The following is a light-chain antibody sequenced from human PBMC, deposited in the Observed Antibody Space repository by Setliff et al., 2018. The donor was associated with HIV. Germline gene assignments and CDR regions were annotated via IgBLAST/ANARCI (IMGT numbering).Light chain of an antibody. V-gene: IGLV1-44*01. CDR2: SDH. CDR3: VSWDDSPV. J-gene: IGLJ3*02. Sequence: VLTPPPSASGTPGQRVTISCSGSHSNIGTNTVTWYQQLPGTAPKLLIYSDHQRPSGVPDRFSASKSGTSASLAISGLQSEDEADYYCVSWDDSPVFGGGT. CDR1: HSNIGTNT.